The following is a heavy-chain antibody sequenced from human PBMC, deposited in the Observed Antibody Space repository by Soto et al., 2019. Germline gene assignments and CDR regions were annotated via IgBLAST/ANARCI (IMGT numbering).Heavy chain of an antibody. J-gene: IGHJ3*02. V-gene: IGHV3-30*18. CDR1: GFTFSSYG. D-gene: IGHD4-17*01. CDR2: ISYDGSNK. CDR3: AKDLDYGDYGYFFDI. Sequence: QVQLVESGGGVVQPGRSLRLSCAASGFTFSSYGMHWVRQAPGKGLEWVAVISYDGSNKYYADSVKGRFTISRDNSKNTLYLQMNSLRAEDTAVYYCAKDLDYGDYGYFFDIWGQGTMVTVSS.